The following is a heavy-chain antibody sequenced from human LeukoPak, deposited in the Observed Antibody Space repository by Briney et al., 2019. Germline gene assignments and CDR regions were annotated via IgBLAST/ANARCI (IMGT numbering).Heavy chain of an antibody. V-gene: IGHV3-74*01. CDR3: AKALFGYPIDY. CDR2: INTDGSFT. J-gene: IGHJ4*02. CDR1: GFTFSSYW. D-gene: IGHD3-22*01. Sequence: GGSLRLSCAASGFTFSSYWMHWVRQAPGKGLVWVSRINTDGSFTNYADSVKGRFTISRDNSKNTLYLQMNSLRAEDTAVYYCAKALFGYPIDYWGQGTLVTVSS.